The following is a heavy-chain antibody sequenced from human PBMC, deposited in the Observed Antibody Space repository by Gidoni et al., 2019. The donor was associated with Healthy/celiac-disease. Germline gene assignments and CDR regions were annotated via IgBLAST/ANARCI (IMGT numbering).Heavy chain of an antibody. CDR3: ATIPTAHYFDY. D-gene: IGHD5-18*01. J-gene: IGHJ4*02. Sequence: QVQLVQSGAEVKKPGASVKASCKASGYTFPSYDMHWVRQAPGQGLEWMGIINPSGGSTSYAQKCQGRVIMTRDTSTSTVYMELSSMRSEDTAVYYWATIPTAHYFDYWGQGTLVTVSS. CDR1: GYTFPSYD. CDR2: INPSGGST. V-gene: IGHV1-46*03.